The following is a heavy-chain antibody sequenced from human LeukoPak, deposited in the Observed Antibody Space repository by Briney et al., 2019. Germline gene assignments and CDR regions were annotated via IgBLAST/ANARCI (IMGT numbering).Heavy chain of an antibody. D-gene: IGHD3-9*01. CDR3: ARGDLLADDWLLSSESFDY. CDR1: GSTSSRYY. Sequence: GGSLRLSCAASGSTSSRYYMSWVRQTPEKGLEWVANINQDGSEKNYVDSVKGRFTISRDNSKNTLYLQMNSLRAEDTAVYYCARGDLLADDWLLSSESFDYWGQGTLVTVSS. J-gene: IGHJ4*02. V-gene: IGHV3-7*01. CDR2: INQDGSEK.